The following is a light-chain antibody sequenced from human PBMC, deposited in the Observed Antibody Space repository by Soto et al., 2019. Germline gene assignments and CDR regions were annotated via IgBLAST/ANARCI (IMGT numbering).Light chain of an antibody. CDR3: QQDRSDSLT. CDR1: QSIGRW. CDR2: DAS. J-gene: IGKJ3*01. Sequence: DIQMTQSPSTVSASVGDRVTISCRASQSIGRWLAWYQQKPGKAPKILIYDASSMKGGVPSRFSGSGYGTDFTLTISSLQPEDFATYFCQQDRSDSLTFGPGTTVDI. V-gene: IGKV1-5*01.